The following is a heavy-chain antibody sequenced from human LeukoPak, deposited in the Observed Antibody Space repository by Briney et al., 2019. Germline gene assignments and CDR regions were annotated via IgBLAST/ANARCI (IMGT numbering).Heavy chain of an antibody. CDR3: ATGLVVPAAHDAFDI. J-gene: IGHJ3*02. CDR2: FDPEDGET. V-gene: IGHV1-24*01. CDR1: GYTLTELS. D-gene: IGHD2-2*01. Sequence: ASVKVSCKVSGYTLTELSMHWVRQAPGKGLEWMGGFDPEDGETIYAQKFQGRVTMTEDTSTDTAYMELSSLRSEDTAVYYCATGLVVPAAHDAFDIWGQGKMVTVSS.